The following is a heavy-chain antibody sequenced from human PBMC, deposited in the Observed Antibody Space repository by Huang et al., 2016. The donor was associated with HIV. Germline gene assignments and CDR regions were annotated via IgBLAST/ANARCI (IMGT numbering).Heavy chain of an antibody. CDR1: GYTFTSYG. Sequence: QVQLVQSGVEVKKPGASVKVSCKASGYTFTSYGISWVRQAPGQGLEWMGWVSADNGVTNYAQNVQGRVTRTTDTSTSTAYMELRSLRSDDTAVYYCARDSPLLGVVIVVVPTAPNAFDIWGQGTMVTVSS. CDR2: VSADNGVT. J-gene: IGHJ3*02. V-gene: IGHV1-18*01. CDR3: ARDSPLLGVVIVVVPTAPNAFDI. D-gene: IGHD2-2*01.